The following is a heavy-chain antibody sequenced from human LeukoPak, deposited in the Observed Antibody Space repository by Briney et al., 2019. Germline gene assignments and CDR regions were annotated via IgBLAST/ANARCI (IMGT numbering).Heavy chain of an antibody. CDR2: IRSNSDGGTA. J-gene: IGHJ4*02. Sequence: GGSLRLSCAASGLSFSNAWMSWVRQAPGKGLDWVGLIRSNSDGGTADYAAPLKGRFTISRDDSQDTLFLQLSSLKIDDTGMYYCATWDGVDWGQGTLVTVSS. V-gene: IGHV3-15*01. CDR1: GLSFSNAW. D-gene: IGHD1-26*01. CDR3: ATWDGVD.